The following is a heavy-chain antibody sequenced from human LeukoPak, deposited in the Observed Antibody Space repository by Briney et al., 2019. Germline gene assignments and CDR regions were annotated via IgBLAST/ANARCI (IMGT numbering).Heavy chain of an antibody. V-gene: IGHV4-30-4*01. D-gene: IGHD5-24*01. CDR1: GGSITSGDYY. Sequence: PSQTLSLTCTVSGGSITSGDYYWSWVRQPPGMGLEWIGCIYSTGNSYYNPSLKSRVSISIDTSKNQFSLKLNSVTAADTAVYYCARCILQDIPWFDPWGQGTLVTVSS. CDR2: IYSTGNS. CDR3: ARCILQDIPWFDP. J-gene: IGHJ5*02.